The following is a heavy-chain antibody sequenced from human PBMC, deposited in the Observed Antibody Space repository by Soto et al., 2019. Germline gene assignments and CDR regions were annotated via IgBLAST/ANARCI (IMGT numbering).Heavy chain of an antibody. CDR3: ARDFAGSVVIIRGVFDY. Sequence: QVQLVQSGAEVKKPGASVKVSCKASGYTFTSYGISWVRQAPGQGLEWMGWISAYNGNTNYAQKLEGRVTMTTDKSTSTAYMELRSLRSDDTAVYYCARDFAGSVVIIRGVFDYWGQGTLVTVSS. CDR1: GYTFTSYG. D-gene: IGHD3-3*01. CDR2: ISAYNGNT. J-gene: IGHJ4*02. V-gene: IGHV1-18*01.